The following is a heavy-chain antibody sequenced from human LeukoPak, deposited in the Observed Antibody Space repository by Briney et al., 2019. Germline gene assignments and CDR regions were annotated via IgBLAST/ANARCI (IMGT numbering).Heavy chain of an antibody. CDR3: ASDFGGHDDF. CDR1: GFTFSRYW. V-gene: IGHV3-74*01. CDR2: MNTDGSRT. D-gene: IGHD4-23*01. J-gene: IGHJ4*02. Sequence: GGSLRLSCAASGFTFSRYWMHWVRQAPGKGLVWVSRMNTDGSRTDYADSVKGRFTISRDNAKTTLYLQMNSLGVEDTAVYSCASDFGGHDDFWGQGILVTVSS.